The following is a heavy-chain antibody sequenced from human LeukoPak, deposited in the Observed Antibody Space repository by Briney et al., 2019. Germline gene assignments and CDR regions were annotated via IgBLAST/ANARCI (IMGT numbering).Heavy chain of an antibody. CDR3: ARALYDYVWGSSTGDPNWFDP. J-gene: IGHJ5*02. D-gene: IGHD3-16*01. CDR1: GFTFSSYS. Sequence: GGSLRLSCAASGFTFSSYSMNWVRQAPGKGLEWVSYISSSSGSTIYYADSVKGRFTISRDNAKNSLYLQMNSLRAEDTAVYYCARALYDYVWGSSTGDPNWFDPWGQGTLVTVSS. V-gene: IGHV3-48*04. CDR2: ISSSSGSTI.